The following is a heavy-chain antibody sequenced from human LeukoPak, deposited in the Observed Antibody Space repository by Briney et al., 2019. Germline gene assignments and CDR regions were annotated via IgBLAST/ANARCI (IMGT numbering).Heavy chain of an antibody. J-gene: IGHJ4*02. V-gene: IGHV3-23*01. CDR3: ATHRSNGPAAMNY. CDR1: GFTFSTYA. Sequence: GGSLRLSCEASGFTFSTYAMSWVRQAPGKGLEWVSAISGGAFNKYYADSVKGRFTISRDNSNSTLYLQMSSLTAEDTAVYYCATHRSNGPAAMNYWGQGILVAVSS. CDR2: ISGGAFNK. D-gene: IGHD2-2*01.